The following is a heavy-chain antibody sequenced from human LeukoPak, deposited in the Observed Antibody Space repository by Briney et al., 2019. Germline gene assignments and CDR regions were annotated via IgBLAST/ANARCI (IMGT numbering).Heavy chain of an antibody. V-gene: IGHV3-11*06. CDR1: GFTFSDYY. J-gene: IGHJ5*02. Sequence: PGGSLRLSCTASGFTFSDYYMSWIRQAPGKGLEWVSYISGSSDYTNYADSVKGRFTISRDNTKNSLYLQMNSLRDEDTAVYYCARGGFNDHWGQGTLVTVSS. CDR2: ISGSSDYT. D-gene: IGHD5-24*01. CDR3: ARGGFNDH.